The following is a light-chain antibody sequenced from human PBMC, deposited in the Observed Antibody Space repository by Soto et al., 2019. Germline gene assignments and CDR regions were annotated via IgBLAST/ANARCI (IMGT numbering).Light chain of an antibody. V-gene: IGLV1-44*01. CDR3: AAWDDSLDGPV. CDR1: ISNIGTNP. J-gene: IGLJ2*01. CDR2: NSN. Sequence: QSVLTQPPSASGTPGQRVTISCSGTISNIGTNPVIWYQQLPGAAPKLLIYNSNQRPSGVPDRFSGSKSGTSASLAISGLQADDEADYYCAAWDDSLDGPVFGGGTKLTVL.